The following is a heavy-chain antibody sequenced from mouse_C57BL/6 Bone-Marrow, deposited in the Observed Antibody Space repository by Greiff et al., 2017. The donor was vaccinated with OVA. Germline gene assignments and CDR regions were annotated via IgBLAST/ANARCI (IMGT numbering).Heavy chain of an antibody. CDR2: ITYDGSN. J-gene: IGHJ2*01. CDR1: GYSITSCYF. D-gene: IGHD1-1*01. V-gene: IGHV3-6*01. Sequence: VQLKESGPGLVKPSQSLSLTCSVTGYSITSCYFWYWIRPFPGNILEWMGYITYDGSNNYNPSLKNRIPITRDTSKSQFFLKLNSVTTEDTATYYCAREGFTTVVAYYFDYWGQGTTLTVSS. CDR3: AREGFTTVVAYYFDY.